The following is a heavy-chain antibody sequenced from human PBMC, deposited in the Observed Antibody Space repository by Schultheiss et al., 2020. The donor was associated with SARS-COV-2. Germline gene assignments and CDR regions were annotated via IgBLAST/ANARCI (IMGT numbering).Heavy chain of an antibody. CDR3: ARDSNTFGGVSDAFDI. J-gene: IGHJ3*02. CDR2: ISPMLGTA. V-gene: IGHV1-69*13. Sequence: SVKVSCKASGYTFTSYGISWVRQAPGQGLEWMGGISPMLGTANYAQRFQGRVTITADESTSTAYMELSSLRSEDTAVYYCARDSNTFGGVSDAFDIWGQGTMVTVSS. CDR1: GYTFTSYG. D-gene: IGHD3-16*01.